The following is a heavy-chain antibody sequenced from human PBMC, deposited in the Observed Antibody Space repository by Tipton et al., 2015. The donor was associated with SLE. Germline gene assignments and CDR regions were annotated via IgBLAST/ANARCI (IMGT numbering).Heavy chain of an antibody. CDR2: IFTNGNT. CDR3: ARGPPVASYYYHMNV. V-gene: IGHV4-61*02. Sequence: TLSLTCTVSGDSISSSDYYWNWIRQPAGKGLEWIGRIFTNGNTNYKPSLKSRVTISVDTSKNQFSLKLSSVTAADTAVYYCARGPPVASYYYHMNVWGKGTTVAVSS. CDR1: GDSISSSDYY. J-gene: IGHJ6*03.